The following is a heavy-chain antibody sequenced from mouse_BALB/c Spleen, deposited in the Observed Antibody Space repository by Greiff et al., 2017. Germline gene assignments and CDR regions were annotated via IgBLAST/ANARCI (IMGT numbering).Heavy chain of an antibody. D-gene: IGHD2-2*01. CDR3: ARRGDYYGYDYAMDY. CDR1: GFSLTGYG. V-gene: IGHV2-6-7*01. Sequence: VQLQQSGPGLVAPSQSLSITCTVSGFSLTGYGVNWVRQPPGKGLEWLGMIWGDGSTDYNSALKSRLSISKDNSKSQVFLKMNSLQTDDTARYYCARRGDYYGYDYAMDYWGQGTSVTVSS. J-gene: IGHJ4*01. CDR2: IWGDGST.